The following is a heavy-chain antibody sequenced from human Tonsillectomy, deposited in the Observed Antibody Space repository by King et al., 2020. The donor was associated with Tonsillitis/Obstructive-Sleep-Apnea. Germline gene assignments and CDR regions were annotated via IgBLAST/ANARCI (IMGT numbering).Heavy chain of an antibody. Sequence: QLVQSGAEVKKPGSSVKVSCKASGGTFSSYAISWVRQAPGQGLEWMGGIIPIFVTSNYAQKFQGRVQITAGESTSTAYMELSSLRSEETAVYYCARKPALEWLNWFDPWGQGTLVTVSS. J-gene: IGHJ5*02. CDR2: IIPIFVTS. D-gene: IGHD3-3*01. V-gene: IGHV1-69*12. CDR1: GGTFSSYA. CDR3: ARKPALEWLNWFDP.